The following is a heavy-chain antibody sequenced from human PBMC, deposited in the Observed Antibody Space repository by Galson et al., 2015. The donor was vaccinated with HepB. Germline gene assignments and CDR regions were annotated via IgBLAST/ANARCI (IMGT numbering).Heavy chain of an antibody. CDR1: GGTFSNFA. Sequence: SVKVSCKASGGTFSNFAISWVRQAPGQGLEWMGQIIPIFGIANYPQKFRGTVTITAGESTSTAYMELSSLRSEDTAVYYCARGVMTPVVNAFDIWGQGTMVTVSS. CDR2: IIPIFGIA. J-gene: IGHJ3*02. CDR3: ARGVMTPVVNAFDI. D-gene: IGHD2-21*02. V-gene: IGHV1-69*13.